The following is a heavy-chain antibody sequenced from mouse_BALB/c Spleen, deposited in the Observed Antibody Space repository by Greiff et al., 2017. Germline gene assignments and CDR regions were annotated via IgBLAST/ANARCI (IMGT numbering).Heavy chain of an antibody. D-gene: IGHD1-1*01. CDR1: GFTFSSYG. Sequence: EVQRVESGGDLVKPGGSLKLSCAASGFTFSSYGMSWVRQTPDKRLEWVATISSGGSYTYYPDSVKGRFTISRDNAKNTLYLQMSSLKSEDTAMYYCAREGITTVVANYAMDYWGQGTSVTVSS. V-gene: IGHV5-6*01. CDR3: AREGITTVVANYAMDY. J-gene: IGHJ4*01. CDR2: ISSGGSYT.